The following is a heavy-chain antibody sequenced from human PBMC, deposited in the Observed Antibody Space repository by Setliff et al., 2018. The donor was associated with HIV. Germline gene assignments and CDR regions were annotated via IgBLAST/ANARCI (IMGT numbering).Heavy chain of an antibody. D-gene: IGHD1-26*01. CDR1: GGSFSGYY. CDR2: INHSGST. J-gene: IGHJ3*02. CDR3: ATDSGSHDAFDI. Sequence: SETLSLTCAVYGGSFSGYYWSWIRQPPGKGLEWIGEINHSGSTNYNPPLKSRVTISVDTSKNQFSLKLSSVTAADTAVYYCATDSGSHDAFDIWGQGTMVTVSS. V-gene: IGHV4-34*01.